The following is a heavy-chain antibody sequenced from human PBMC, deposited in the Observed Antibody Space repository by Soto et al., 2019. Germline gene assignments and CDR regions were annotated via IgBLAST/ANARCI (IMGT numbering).Heavy chain of an antibody. CDR3: ANGAPPYHLLFSSSAGGMDV. CDR1: GGTFSSYA. V-gene: IGHV1-69*12. Sequence: QVQLVQSGAEVKKPGSSVKVSCKASGGTFSSYAISWVRQAPGQGLEWMGGIIPIFGTANYAQKFQGRVTITADESTSTAYMELSSLRSEDTAVYYCANGAPPYHLLFSSSAGGMDVWGQGTTVTVSS. J-gene: IGHJ6*02. D-gene: IGHD2-2*01. CDR2: IIPIFGTA.